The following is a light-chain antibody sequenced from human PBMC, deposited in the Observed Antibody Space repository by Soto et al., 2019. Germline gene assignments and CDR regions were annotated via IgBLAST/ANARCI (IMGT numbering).Light chain of an antibody. J-gene: IGLJ2*01. CDR3: CSFAGTTTYVL. CDR1: SSDVGSYNL. V-gene: IGLV2-23*02. Sequence: QSALTQPASVSGSSGQSITISCTGTSSDVGSYNLVSWLQQHPGKAPRLMIYEVNKRPSGVSNRFSGSKSGYTASLTISGLQAEDEAEYYCCSFAGTTTYVLFGGGTKVTVL. CDR2: EVN.